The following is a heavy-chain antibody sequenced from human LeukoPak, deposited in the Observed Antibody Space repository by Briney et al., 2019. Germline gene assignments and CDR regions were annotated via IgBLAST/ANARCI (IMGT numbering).Heavy chain of an antibody. Sequence: SETLPLTCSVSGGSISSSIYYWGPIPQPPGKGLERHGSIYDSGITYYNPTINSRFTISVDTSKNEFSLKLSSVTAADTAVYYCASPAVVVPAATPFFDYWGQGTLVTVSS. V-gene: IGHV4-39*01. CDR3: ASPAVVVPAATPFFDY. CDR2: IYDSGIT. J-gene: IGHJ4*02. CDR1: GGSISSSIYY. D-gene: IGHD2-2*01.